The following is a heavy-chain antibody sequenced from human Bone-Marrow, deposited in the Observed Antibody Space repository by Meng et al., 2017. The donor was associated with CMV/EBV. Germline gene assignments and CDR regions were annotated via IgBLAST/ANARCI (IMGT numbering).Heavy chain of an antibody. J-gene: IGHJ5*02. D-gene: IGHD6-19*01. CDR2: ISGGGGTT. Sequence: ASGFTLCSFAMNGVRQAPGKGLAGVSSISGGGGTTYYADSVQGRFTISRDNSENMLYLQMNSLRAEDTAVYYCAPRGAVTSNWFDPWGQGTLVTVSS. CDR1: GFTLCSFA. CDR3: APRGAVTSNWFDP. V-gene: IGHV3-23*01.